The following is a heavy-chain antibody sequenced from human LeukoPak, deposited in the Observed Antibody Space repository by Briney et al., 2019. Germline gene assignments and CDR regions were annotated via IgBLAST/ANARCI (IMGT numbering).Heavy chain of an antibody. Sequence: GGSLRLSCAASGFSVSSYVMQWVRQAAGKGLEWVAFIRYDGSNKYYADSVKGRFTISRDNSKNTLYLQMNSLRAEDTAVYYCATGGGYWGQGTLVTISS. D-gene: IGHD3-10*01. J-gene: IGHJ4*02. CDR3: ATGGGY. CDR1: GFSVSSYV. CDR2: IRYDGSNK. V-gene: IGHV3-30*02.